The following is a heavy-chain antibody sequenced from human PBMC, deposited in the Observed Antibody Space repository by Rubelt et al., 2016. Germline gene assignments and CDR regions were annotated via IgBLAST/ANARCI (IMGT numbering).Heavy chain of an antibody. CDR1: GYTFTSYG. V-gene: IGHV1-18*01. J-gene: IGHJ6*02. D-gene: IGHD3-22*01. Sequence: QVQLVQSGAEVKKPGASVKVSCKASGYTFTSYGISWVRQAPGQGLEWMGWISAYNGNSNLAQKVQVRVTRPTYTSTSTAYMWLRSLRSDDTAVYYCARVRGYYPTGVWGQGTTVTVSS. CDR3: ARVRGYYPTGV. CDR2: ISAYNGNS.